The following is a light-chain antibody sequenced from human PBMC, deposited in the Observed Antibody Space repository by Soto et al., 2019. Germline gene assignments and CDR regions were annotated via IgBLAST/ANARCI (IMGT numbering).Light chain of an antibody. CDR2: DAS. CDR1: QSISSW. V-gene: IGKV1-5*01. Sequence: DIQMTQSPSTLSSSVGSRVTITCRSSQSISSWLAWYQHKPGKAPKLLIYDASSLEIGVPSRFSGSGSGTEFTLTISSLQPDDFATYYCQQYNSYSRTFGQGTKVEIK. CDR3: QQYNSYSRT. J-gene: IGKJ1*01.